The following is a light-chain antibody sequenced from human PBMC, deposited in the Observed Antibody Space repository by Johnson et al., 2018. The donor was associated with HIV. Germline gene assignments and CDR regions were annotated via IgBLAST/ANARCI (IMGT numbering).Light chain of an antibody. CDR2: ENN. CDR1: TSNIGNNY. V-gene: IGLV1-51*02. J-gene: IGLJ1*01. Sequence: QSVLTQPPSVSAAPGQKVTISCSGSTSNIGNNYVSWYQQLPGTAPKLLIYENNKRPSGIPDRFSGSKSGTSATLGITGLQTGDEADHYCGTWDGSLSVYVVGTGTKVTVL. CDR3: GTWDGSLSVYV.